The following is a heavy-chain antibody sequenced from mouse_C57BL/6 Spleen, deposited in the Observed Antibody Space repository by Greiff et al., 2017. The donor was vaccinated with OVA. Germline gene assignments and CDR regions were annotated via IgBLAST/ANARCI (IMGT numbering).Heavy chain of an antibody. V-gene: IGHV3-6*01. Sequence: VQLQQSGPGLVKPSQSLSLTCSVTGYSITSGYYWNWIRQFPGNKLEWMGYISYDGSNNYNPSLKNRISITRDTSKNQFFLKLNSVTTEDTATYYCARDTGSRRAMDYWGQGTSVTVSS. CDR2: ISYDGSN. CDR3: ARDTGSRRAMDY. D-gene: IGHD1-1*01. CDR1: GYSITSGYY. J-gene: IGHJ4*01.